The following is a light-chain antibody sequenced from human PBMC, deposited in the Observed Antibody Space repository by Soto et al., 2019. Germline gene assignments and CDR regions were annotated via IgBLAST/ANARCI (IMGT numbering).Light chain of an antibody. CDR1: SSDVGGYNY. CDR3: SSYTSSSTLYV. V-gene: IGLV2-14*01. J-gene: IGLJ1*01. Sequence: QSVLTQPASVSGSPGQSITISCTGTSSDVGGYNYVSWYQQHPGKAPKLMIYEVSNRPSGDSNRFSGSKSGNTASLTISGLQAEDEADYYCSSYTSSSTLYVFGTGTKLTVL. CDR2: EVS.